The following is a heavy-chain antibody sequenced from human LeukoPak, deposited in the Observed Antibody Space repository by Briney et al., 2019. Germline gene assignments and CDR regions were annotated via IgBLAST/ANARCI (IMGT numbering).Heavy chain of an antibody. J-gene: IGHJ4*02. Sequence: ASVKVSCKASGYTFTSYGITWVRQTPGQGLEWMGWINAYNGNTNYAQKFQGRVTMTTDTSTSTAYMELRSLKSDDTAVYYCARGKDIVVVSPCDYWGQGSLVTVSS. CDR1: GYTFTSYG. CDR3: ARGKDIVVVSPCDY. CDR2: INAYNGNT. D-gene: IGHD2-15*01. V-gene: IGHV1-18*01.